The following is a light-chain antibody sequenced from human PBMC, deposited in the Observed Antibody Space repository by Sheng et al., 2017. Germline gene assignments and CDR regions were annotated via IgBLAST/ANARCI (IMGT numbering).Light chain of an antibody. J-gene: IGKJ1*01. V-gene: IGKV3-20*01. CDR2: GAS. Sequence: EIVLTQSPGTLSLSPGERATLSCRASQSVTHNYLAWYQHKPGQAPRLLIYGASNRATGSPDRFTGSGSGTDFTLTISRLEPEDFAVYWCQQYGSPPRTFGQGTNGGNQT. CDR3: QQYGSPPRT. CDR1: QSVTHNY.